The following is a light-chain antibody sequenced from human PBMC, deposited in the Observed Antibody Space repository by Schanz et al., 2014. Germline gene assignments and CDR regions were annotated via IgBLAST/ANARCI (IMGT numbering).Light chain of an antibody. CDR3: QQYDGSVT. CDR1: QSVSST. Sequence: EIVMTQSPATLSLSPGERATLSCRASQSVSSTLAWYQQKPGQAPRLLIYGASSRATGIPDRFSGSWSGTDFTLTISRLEPEDFAVYYCQQYDGSVTFGQGTRLEIK. CDR2: GAS. J-gene: IGKJ5*01. V-gene: IGKV3-20*01.